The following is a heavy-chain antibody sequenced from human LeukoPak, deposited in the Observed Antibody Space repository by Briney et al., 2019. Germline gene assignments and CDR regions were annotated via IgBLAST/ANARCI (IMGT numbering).Heavy chain of an antibody. D-gene: IGHD6-6*01. CDR2: ISGDGGST. V-gene: IGHV3-43*02. CDR1: GFTFDDYA. J-gene: IGHJ4*02. CDR3: AKDITPLAAARPAAFDY. Sequence: GGSLRLSCAASGFTFDDYAMHWVRQAPRKGLEWVSLISGDGGSTYYADSVRGRFTISRDNSKNSLYLQMNSLRTEDTALYYCAKDITPLAAARPAAFDYWGQGTLVTVSS.